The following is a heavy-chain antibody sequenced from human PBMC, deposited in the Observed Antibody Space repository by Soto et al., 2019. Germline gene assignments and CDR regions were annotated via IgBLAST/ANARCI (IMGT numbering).Heavy chain of an antibody. CDR3: ARESGGATATLDYYYFYMDV. D-gene: IGHD5-12*01. CDR2: MNPNSGDT. CDR1: GYRFSDYY. J-gene: IGHJ6*03. Sequence: QVQLVQSGAEVKKPGASVTVSCKASGYRFSDYYLHWVRQAPGQGPEWMGWMNPNSGDTKYAQKFTGRVTMTRDPSVRTAFMELNWLKSDDTAVYYCARESGGATATLDYYYFYMDVWGIGTTVTVSS. V-gene: IGHV1-2*02.